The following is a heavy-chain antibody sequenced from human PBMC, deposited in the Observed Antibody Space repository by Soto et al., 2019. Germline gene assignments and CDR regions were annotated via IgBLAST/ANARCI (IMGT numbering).Heavy chain of an antibody. V-gene: IGHV4-30-2*01. D-gene: IGHD3-10*01. CDR3: ARLWFGEPVDY. Sequence: PSETLSLTCAVSGGSISSGGYSWSWIRQPPGKGLEWIGYMYHSGSTYYNPSLKSRVTMSIDRSKNQFSLKLSSVTAADTAVYYCARLWFGEPVDYWGQGTLVTVSS. J-gene: IGHJ4*02. CDR1: GGSISSGGYS. CDR2: MYHSGST.